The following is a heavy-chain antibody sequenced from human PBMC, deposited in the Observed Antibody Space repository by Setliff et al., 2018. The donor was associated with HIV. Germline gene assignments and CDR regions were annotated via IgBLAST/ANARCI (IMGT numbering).Heavy chain of an antibody. CDR2: LYYDGNT. CDR1: AYSIRNGYY. Sequence: PSETLSLTCTVSAYSIRNGYYWGWIRQSPGKGLEWIGTLYYDGNTYYNPSLKSRVTMSVDTSKNQFSLKLSSVTAADTAVYYCASVQVDSSGPFDYWGQGTLVTVSS. D-gene: IGHD6-19*01. CDR3: ASVQVDSSGPFDY. V-gene: IGHV4-38-2*02. J-gene: IGHJ4*02.